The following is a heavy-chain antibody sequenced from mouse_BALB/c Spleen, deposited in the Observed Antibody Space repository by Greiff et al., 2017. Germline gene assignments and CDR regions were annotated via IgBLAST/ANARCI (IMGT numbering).Heavy chain of an antibody. CDR3: ARSFMSPLNYAMDY. D-gene: IGHD1-1*01. V-gene: IGHV5-17*02. J-gene: IGHJ4*01. CDR2: ISSGSSTI. CDR1: GFTFSSFG. Sequence: EVKVVESGGGLVQPGGSRKLSCAASGFTFSSFGMHWVRQAPEKGLEWVAYISSGSSTIYYADTVKGRFTISRDNPKNTLFLQMTSLRSEDTAMYYCARSFMSPLNYAMDYWGQGTSVTVSS.